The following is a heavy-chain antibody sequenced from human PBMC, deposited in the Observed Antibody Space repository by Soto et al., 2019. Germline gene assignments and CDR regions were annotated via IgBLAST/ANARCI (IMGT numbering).Heavy chain of an antibody. CDR3: TIDPSSGWYLYYFDY. J-gene: IGHJ4*02. D-gene: IGHD6-19*01. CDR2: ISYDGSNK. V-gene: IGHV3-30*03. Sequence: QVQLVESGGGVVQPGRSLRLSCAASGFTFSSYGMHWVRQAPGKGLEWVAVISYDGSNKYYADSVKGRFTISRDNSKNTLYLQMNSLRAEDTAVYYCTIDPSSGWYLYYFDYWGQGTLVTVSS. CDR1: GFTFSSYG.